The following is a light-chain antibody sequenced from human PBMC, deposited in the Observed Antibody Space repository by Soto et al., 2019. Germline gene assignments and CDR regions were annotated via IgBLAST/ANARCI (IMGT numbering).Light chain of an antibody. Sequence: EIVLTQSPGTLSLSPGERATLSCRASQSVSSNYLVWDQQKPGQAPRPLIYGASTRATGIPDRFSGSGSGTDFTLTISRLEPQDFAVYYCQQYAGSSYTFGQGTKLEIK. J-gene: IGKJ2*01. CDR2: GAS. V-gene: IGKV3-20*01. CDR3: QQYAGSSYT. CDR1: QSVSSNY.